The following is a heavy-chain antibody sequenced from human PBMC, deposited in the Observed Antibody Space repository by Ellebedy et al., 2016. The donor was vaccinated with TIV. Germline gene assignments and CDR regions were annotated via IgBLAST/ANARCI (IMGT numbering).Heavy chain of an antibody. CDR2: VSYDGRAK. CDR3: ARVPIVVVTALNWFDP. V-gene: IGHV3-30*04. CDR1: GFAFSRYP. Sequence: GGSLRLSXVASGFAFSRYPMHWVRQAPGKGLEWVTVVSYDGRAKSYADSVKGRFTISRDNAKNTLYLQMNSLRAEDTAVYYCARVPIVVVTALNWFDPWGQGTLVTVSS. D-gene: IGHD2-21*02. J-gene: IGHJ5*02.